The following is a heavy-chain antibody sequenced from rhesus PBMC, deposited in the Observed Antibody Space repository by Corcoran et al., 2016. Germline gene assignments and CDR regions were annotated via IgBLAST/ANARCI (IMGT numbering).Heavy chain of an antibody. V-gene: IGHV2-1*01. J-gene: IGHJ4*01. D-gene: IGHD4-23*01. Sequence: QVTLQESGPALVQPTQTLTLTCTFSGFSLSPSGMGVGWIRQPPGQTLEWRAHIYWDDDKRYSTSLKSRLTISKDTSKNQVVLTMTNMDPVDTATYYCARIGSSNYGTFDYWGQGVLVTVSA. CDR3: ARIGSSNYGTFDY. CDR2: IYWDDDK. CDR1: GFSLSPSGMG.